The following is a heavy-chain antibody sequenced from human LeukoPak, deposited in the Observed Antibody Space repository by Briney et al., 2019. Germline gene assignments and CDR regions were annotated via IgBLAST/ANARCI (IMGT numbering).Heavy chain of an antibody. J-gene: IGHJ6*03. CDR2: IYYSGST. Sequence: SETLSLTCTVSGASISSRSYYWGWIRQPPGKGLEWIGYIYYSGSTNYNPSLKSRVTISVDTSKNQFSLKLSSVTAADTAVYXXXXXXXXXXXGWGYYYYYYMDVWGKGTTVTVSS. CDR3: XXXXXXXXXGWGYYYYYYMDV. CDR1: GASISSRSYY. V-gene: IGHV4-61*05. D-gene: IGHD1-26*01.